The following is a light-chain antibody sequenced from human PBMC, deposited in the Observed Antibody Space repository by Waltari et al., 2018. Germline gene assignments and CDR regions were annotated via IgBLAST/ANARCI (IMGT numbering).Light chain of an antibody. CDR2: GAS. CDR1: QTVNSNY. CDR3: QLYGTSFLWT. V-gene: IGKV3-20*01. J-gene: IGKJ1*01. Sequence: ESVLTQSPDTLSLSPGERATLSCRASQTVNSNYLAWYQQKSGQAPSLLIYGASKRATGIPDRFSGSGSETAFTLTISRLEPEDFAVYYCQLYGTSFLWTFGQGTRVEI.